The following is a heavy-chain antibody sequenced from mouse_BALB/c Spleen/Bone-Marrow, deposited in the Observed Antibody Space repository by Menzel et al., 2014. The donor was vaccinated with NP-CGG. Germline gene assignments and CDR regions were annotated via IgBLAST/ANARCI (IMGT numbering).Heavy chain of an antibody. D-gene: IGHD1-1*01. CDR2: IWAGGST. J-gene: IGHJ4*01. CDR1: GFSLXSYG. Sequence: VKLVESGPGLVAPSQSLSITCTVSGFSLXSYGVHWVRQPPGKGLEWLGVIWAGGSTNYNSALMSRLSISKDNSKSXVFLKMNSLKTDDTATYYCARDYYGSLYAMDYWGQGTSVTVSS. CDR3: ARDYYGSLYAMDY. V-gene: IGHV2-9*02.